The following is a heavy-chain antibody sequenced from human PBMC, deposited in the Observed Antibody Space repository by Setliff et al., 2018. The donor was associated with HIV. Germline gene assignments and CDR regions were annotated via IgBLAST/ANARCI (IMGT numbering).Heavy chain of an antibody. J-gene: IGHJ3*02. D-gene: IGHD3-10*01. V-gene: IGHV1-2*02. CDR2: INPNSGGT. CDR3: ARVRLSMVRGPFDAFDI. CDR1: GYTFTGYY. Sequence: ASVKVSCKASGYTFTGYYMHWVRQAPGQGLEWMGWINPNSGGTTYAQKFQGRVTMTRDTSISTAYMEVSRLRSGDTAVYYCARVRLSMVRGPFDAFDIWGQGTMVTVSS.